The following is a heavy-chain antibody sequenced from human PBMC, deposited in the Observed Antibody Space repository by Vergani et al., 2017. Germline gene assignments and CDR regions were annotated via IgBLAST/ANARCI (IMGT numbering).Heavy chain of an antibody. Sequence: EVQLVETGGGLIQPGGSLRLSCAASGFTVSSNYMSWVRQAPGKGLEWVSVIYGGGSTYYADSVKGRFTISRDNSKNTLYLQMNSLRAEDTAVYYCARRSDFWSGYHLDYWGQGTLVTVSS. D-gene: IGHD3-3*01. V-gene: IGHV3-53*02. J-gene: IGHJ4*02. CDR1: GFTVSSNY. CDR3: ARRSDFWSGYHLDY. CDR2: IYGGGST.